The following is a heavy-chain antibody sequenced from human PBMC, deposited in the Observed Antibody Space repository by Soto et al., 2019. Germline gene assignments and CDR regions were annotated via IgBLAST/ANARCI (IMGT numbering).Heavy chain of an antibody. CDR2: TSYDGSDE. V-gene: IGHV3-30-3*01. J-gene: IGHJ6*02. D-gene: IGHD3-10*01. CDR1: GFTFSTYA. Sequence: GGSLRLSCAASGFTFSTYAMHWVRQAPGKGLEWVALTSYDGSDEYYADSVKGRFTISKDNSKNTLYLQMNSLRAEDTAVYYCARDSGTTMVRGIMDVWGQGTTVTVSS. CDR3: ARDSGTTMVRGIMDV.